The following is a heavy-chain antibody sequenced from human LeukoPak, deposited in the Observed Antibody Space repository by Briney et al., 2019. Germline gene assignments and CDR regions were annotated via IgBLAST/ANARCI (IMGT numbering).Heavy chain of an antibody. V-gene: IGHV3-7*01. Sequence: PGGSLRLSCAASGFTFSDYRMTWVRQAPGKGPEWVASIKEDGSEEYCVDSVKGRFTVSRDNAQKSLFLQMNSLRVEDTAVYYCATYKNWVAGDVWGQGTTVSVFS. CDR3: ATYKNWVAGDV. D-gene: IGHD7-27*01. CDR1: GFTFSDYR. J-gene: IGHJ6*02. CDR2: IKEDGSEE.